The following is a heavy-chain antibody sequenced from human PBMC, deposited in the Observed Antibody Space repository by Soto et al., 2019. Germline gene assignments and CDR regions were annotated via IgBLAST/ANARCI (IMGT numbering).Heavy chain of an antibody. CDR1: GFTFSSYW. J-gene: IGHJ1*01. V-gene: IGHV3-74*01. CDR3: ARLPNKSPQN. Sequence: EVQLVESGGGLVQPGGSLRLSCAASGFTFSSYWMHWVRQAPGKGLVWVSSISSDASSTSYADPVKGRFTICRDNAKNTVFLQMNSVRAEDTAVYYCARLPNKSPQNWGQGTLVIVSP. CDR2: ISSDASST.